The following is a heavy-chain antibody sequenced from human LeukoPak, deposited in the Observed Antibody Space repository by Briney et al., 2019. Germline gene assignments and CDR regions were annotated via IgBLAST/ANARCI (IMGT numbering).Heavy chain of an antibody. V-gene: IGHV1-69*13. D-gene: IGHD4-11*01. J-gene: IGHJ6*02. CDR1: GGTFSSYA. CDR3: ARGDYSNSRSVYYYGMDV. CDR2: IIPIFGTA. Sequence: SVKVSCKASGGTFSSYAISWVRQAPGQGLEWMGGIIPIFGTANYAQRFQGRVTITADESTSTAYMELSSLRSEDTAVYYCARGDYSNSRSVYYYGMDVWGQGTTVTVSS.